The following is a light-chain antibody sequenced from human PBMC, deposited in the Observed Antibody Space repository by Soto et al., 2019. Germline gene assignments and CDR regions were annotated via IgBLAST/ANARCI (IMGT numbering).Light chain of an antibody. Sequence: QLVLTQSPSASASLGASVKLTCTLSSGHSSYAIAWHQQQPEKGPRYLMKLNSDGSHSKGDGIPDRFSSSSSGAERYLTISSLQSDDESDYYCPTWSTGVVFGGGTKLTVL. J-gene: IGLJ2*01. V-gene: IGLV4-69*01. CDR2: LNSDGSH. CDR3: PTWSTGVV. CDR1: SGHSSYA.